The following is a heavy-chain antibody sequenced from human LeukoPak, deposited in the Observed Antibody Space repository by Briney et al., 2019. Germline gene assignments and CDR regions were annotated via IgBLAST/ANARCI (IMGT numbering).Heavy chain of an antibody. Sequence: GGSLRLSCAASGFAFSSYAMHWVRQAPGKGLEWVAVISYDGSNKYYADSVKGRFTISRDNSKNTLYLQMNSLRAEDTAVYYCATYGGYDYGVGATYYFDYWGQGTLVTVSS. CDR1: GFAFSSYA. CDR3: ATYGGYDYGVGATYYFDY. J-gene: IGHJ4*02. D-gene: IGHD5-12*01. V-gene: IGHV3-30-3*01. CDR2: ISYDGSNK.